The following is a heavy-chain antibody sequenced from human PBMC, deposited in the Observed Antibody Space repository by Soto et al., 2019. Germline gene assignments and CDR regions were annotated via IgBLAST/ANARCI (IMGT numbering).Heavy chain of an antibody. V-gene: IGHV3-23*01. CDR3: AKRSSSSTFDY. CDR2: ISGSDDTT. CDR1: GFTFSSYA. Sequence: EVQLLESGGGLVQPGESLRLSCAASGFTFSSYAMSWVRQAPGKGLELVSVISGSDDTTYYADSVKSRFTISRDNSKNTLYLQMNSLRAEDTAVYYCAKRSSSSTFDYWGQGTLVTVSS. J-gene: IGHJ4*02. D-gene: IGHD6-6*01.